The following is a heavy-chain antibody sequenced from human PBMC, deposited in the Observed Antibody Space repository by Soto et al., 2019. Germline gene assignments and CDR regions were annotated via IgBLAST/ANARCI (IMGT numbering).Heavy chain of an antibody. Sequence: QITLKESGPTLVKPTQTLTLTCTFSGFSLSTSGVGVGWIRQPPGKALEWLALISWDDDQRYSPSLKNRLTITKDTSKNQVVLTMTNMDPVDTATYYCAHRRGDGPVGYWGQGTLVTVSS. V-gene: IGHV2-5*02. J-gene: IGHJ4*02. CDR3: AHRRGDGPVGY. CDR2: ISWDDDQ. CDR1: GFSLSTSGVG.